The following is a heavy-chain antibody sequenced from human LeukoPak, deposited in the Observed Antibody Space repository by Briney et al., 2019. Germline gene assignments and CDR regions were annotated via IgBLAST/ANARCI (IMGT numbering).Heavy chain of an antibody. J-gene: IGHJ4*02. CDR3: AKFHYDSSGLDY. D-gene: IGHD3-22*01. CDR1: GFTFSSYA. Sequence: GGSLRLSSAASGFTFSSYAMSWVRQAPGKGLEWVSAISGSGGSTYFADSVKGRFTISRDNSKNTLYLQMNSLRAEDTAVYYCAKFHYDSSGLDYWGQGTLVTVSS. CDR2: ISGSGGST. V-gene: IGHV3-23*01.